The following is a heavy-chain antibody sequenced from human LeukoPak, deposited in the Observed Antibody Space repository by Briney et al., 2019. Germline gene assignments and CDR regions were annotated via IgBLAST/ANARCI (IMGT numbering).Heavy chain of an antibody. CDR3: ARAAAGMRLFDY. Sequence: GSLRLSCSASGFTFSSYAMHWVRQAPGKGLEWVAVISYDGSNKYYADSVKGRFTISRDNSKNTLYLQMNSLRAEDTAVYYCARAAAGMRLFDYWGQGTLVTVSS. V-gene: IGHV3-30-3*01. CDR1: GFTFSSYA. CDR2: ISYDGSNK. D-gene: IGHD6-13*01. J-gene: IGHJ4*02.